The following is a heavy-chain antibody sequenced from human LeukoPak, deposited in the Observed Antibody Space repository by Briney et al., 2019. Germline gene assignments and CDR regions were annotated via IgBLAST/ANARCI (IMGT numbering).Heavy chain of an antibody. CDR2: ISSSSSYI. CDR1: GFPFSTYT. V-gene: IGHV3-21*01. J-gene: IGHJ4*02. D-gene: IGHD2-8*02. CDR3: ARDRRYFDTGGLGGPDC. Sequence: GGSLRLSCAASGFPFSTYTMNWVRQAPGKGLEWVSSISSSSSYIYYADSMKGRFTISRDNAKNSLYLQMNNLRAEDTAVYYCARDRRYFDTGGLGGPDCWGQGTLVTVSS.